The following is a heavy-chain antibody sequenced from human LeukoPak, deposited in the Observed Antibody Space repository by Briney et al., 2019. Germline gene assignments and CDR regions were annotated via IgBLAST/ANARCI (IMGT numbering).Heavy chain of an antibody. V-gene: IGHV1-69*05. CDR3: ARDKVNYYDSSQPNDLGYYFDY. CDR2: IIPIFGTA. D-gene: IGHD3-22*01. CDR1: GGTFNSYA. J-gene: IGHJ4*02. Sequence: GSSVKVSCKASGGTFNSYAISWVRQAPGQGLEWMGGIIPIFGTANYAQKVQGRVTITTDESTTTAYMELSSLRSEDTAVYYCARDKVNYYDSSQPNDLGYYFDYWGQGTLVTVSS.